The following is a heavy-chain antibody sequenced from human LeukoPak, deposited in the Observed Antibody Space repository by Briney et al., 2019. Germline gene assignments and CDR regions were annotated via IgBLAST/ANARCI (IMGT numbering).Heavy chain of an antibody. CDR1: GGSFSGYY. D-gene: IGHD2-21*02. J-gene: IGHJ4*02. CDR3: GSGGFGGDDGRFVDY. V-gene: IGHV4-34*01. Sequence: PSETLSLTCAVYGGSFSGYYWSWIRQPPGKGLEWIGEINHSGSTNYNPSLKSRVTISVDTSKNQFSLKLSSVTAADTAVYYCGSGGFGGDDGRFVDYWGQGTLVTVSS. CDR2: INHSGST.